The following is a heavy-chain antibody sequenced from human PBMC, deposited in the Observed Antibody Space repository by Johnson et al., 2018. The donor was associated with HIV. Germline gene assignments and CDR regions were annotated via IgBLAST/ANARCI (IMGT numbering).Heavy chain of an antibody. CDR2: INSDGSST. D-gene: IGHD5-24*01. J-gene: IGHJ3*02. Sequence: VQLAESGGGLVQPGGSLRLSCAASGFTFSSYWMHWVRQAPGKGLVWVSRINSDGSSTSYADSVKGRFTISRDNAKNTLYLQMNSLRAEDTAVYYCAREGDGYNYDAFDIWGQGTMVTVSS. CDR3: AREGDGYNYDAFDI. CDR1: GFTFSSYW. V-gene: IGHV3-74*01.